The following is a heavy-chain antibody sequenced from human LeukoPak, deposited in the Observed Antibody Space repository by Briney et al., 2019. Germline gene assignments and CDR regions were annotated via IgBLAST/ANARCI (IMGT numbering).Heavy chain of an antibody. Sequence: GESLTLSCAASGFTFRFYAMSWVRQAPGKGLEWVSAISGGGGNTYYADSAKGRFTISRDNSKNTLYLQMNSLRVEDTAIYYCAKSDYYDSSGHPSSFDYWGQGTLVTVSS. CDR3: AKSDYYDSSGHPSSFDY. V-gene: IGHV3-23*01. CDR2: ISGGGGNT. CDR1: GFTFRFYA. J-gene: IGHJ4*02. D-gene: IGHD3-22*01.